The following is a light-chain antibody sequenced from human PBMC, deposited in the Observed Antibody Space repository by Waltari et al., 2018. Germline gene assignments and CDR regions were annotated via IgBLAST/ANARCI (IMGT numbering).Light chain of an antibody. Sequence: QSALTQPASVSGSPGQSLTISCTGTSSDVGGYNYVSWYQHYPGKAPKRMIFYVSKRPSGVFDRFAGSKSGNTAALTISGRRADDEADYYCYSYRRGTTFVFGTGTKVTVL. CDR2: YVS. V-gene: IGLV2-14*03. CDR3: YSYRRGTTFV. J-gene: IGLJ1*01. CDR1: SSDVGGYNY.